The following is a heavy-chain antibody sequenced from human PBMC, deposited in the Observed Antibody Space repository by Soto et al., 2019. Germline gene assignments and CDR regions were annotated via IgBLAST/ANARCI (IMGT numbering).Heavy chain of an antibody. CDR3: ARDPTYYYDSSGPGESQH. CDR1: GFTFSSYS. Sequence: GGSLRLSCAASGFTFSSYSMNWVRQAPGKGLEWVSSISSSSSYIYYADSVKGRFTISRDNAKNSLYLQMNSLRAEDTAVYYCARDPTYYYDSSGPGESQHWGQGTLVTVSS. D-gene: IGHD3-22*01. V-gene: IGHV3-21*01. J-gene: IGHJ1*01. CDR2: ISSSSSYI.